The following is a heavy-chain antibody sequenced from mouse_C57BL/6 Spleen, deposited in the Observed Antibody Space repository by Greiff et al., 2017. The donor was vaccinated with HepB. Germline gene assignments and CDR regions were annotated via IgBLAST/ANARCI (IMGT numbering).Heavy chain of an antibody. CDR3: ARGYSNYEAWFAY. CDR1: GYSITSGYY. D-gene: IGHD2-5*01. J-gene: IGHJ3*01. V-gene: IGHV3-6*01. Sequence: EVKVEESGPGLVKPSQSLSLTCSVTGYSITSGYYWNWIRQFPGNKLEWMGYISYDGSNNYNPSLKNRISITRDTSKNQFFLKLNSVTTEDTATYYCARGYSNYEAWFAYWGQGTLVTVSA. CDR2: ISYDGSN.